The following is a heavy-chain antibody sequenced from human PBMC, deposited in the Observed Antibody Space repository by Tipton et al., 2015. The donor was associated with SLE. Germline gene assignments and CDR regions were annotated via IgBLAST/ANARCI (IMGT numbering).Heavy chain of an antibody. Sequence: QLVQSGAEVKKPGASVKISCMASGYTFSNYYVHWVRQAPGQGLEWMGIFNPSDITHYAQRFQGRVTMTRDTSTSTVYMELSSLRSEDTAVPYCAREGWQLHQALAFCLWGQGTMVTVSS. D-gene: IGHD4-23*01. CDR2: FNPSDIT. CDR3: AREGWQLHQALAFCL. CDR1: GYTFSNYY. J-gene: IGHJ3*01. V-gene: IGHV1-46*01.